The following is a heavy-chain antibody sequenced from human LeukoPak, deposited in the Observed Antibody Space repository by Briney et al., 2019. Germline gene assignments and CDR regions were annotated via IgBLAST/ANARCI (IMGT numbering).Heavy chain of an antibody. CDR3: ARVGYSSSWYLAG. CDR1: GGSISSYY. J-gene: IGHJ4*02. D-gene: IGHD6-13*01. Sequence: SGTLSLTCTVSGGSISSYYWSWIRQPPGKGLEWIGYIYYSGSTNYNPSLKSRVTISVDTSKNQFSLKLSSVTAADTAVYYCARVGYSSSWYLAGWGQGTLVTVSS. V-gene: IGHV4-59*01. CDR2: IYYSGST.